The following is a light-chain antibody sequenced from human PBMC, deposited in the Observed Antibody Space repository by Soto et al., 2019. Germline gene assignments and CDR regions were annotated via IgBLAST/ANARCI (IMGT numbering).Light chain of an antibody. CDR3: QQSYSTPPG. V-gene: IGKV1-39*01. J-gene: IGKJ4*02. CDR1: QSISSY. Sequence: DIQMTPSPSSLSASVGDRVTITCRASQSISSYLNWYQQKPGKAPKLLIYAASSLQSGVPSRFSGSGSGTDFTLTISSLQPEDFATYYCQQSYSTPPGFGGGTKVDI. CDR2: AAS.